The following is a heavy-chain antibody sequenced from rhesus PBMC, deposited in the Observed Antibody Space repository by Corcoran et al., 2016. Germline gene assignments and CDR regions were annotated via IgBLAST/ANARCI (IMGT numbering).Heavy chain of an antibody. V-gene: IGHV4-165*01. CDR2: ISGSSGST. CDR3: ARDRSSGWYVDY. D-gene: IGHD6-31*01. Sequence: QVQLQESGPGLVRPSELLSLTCAVSGCSFSGYYWGWIRQPPGKGLEWIGYISGSSGSTDYNPSLKSRVTSSTDTSKNQFSLKLSSVTAADTAVYYCARDRSSGWYVDYWGQGVLVTVSS. CDR1: GCSFSGYY. J-gene: IGHJ4*01.